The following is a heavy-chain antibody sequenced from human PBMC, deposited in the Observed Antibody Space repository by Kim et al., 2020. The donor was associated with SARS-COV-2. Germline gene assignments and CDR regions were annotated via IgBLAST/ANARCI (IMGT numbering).Heavy chain of an antibody. Sequence: GGSLRLSCGASGFTVSSFGMDWVRQAPGKGLEWVAGISTDGSKKYYADSVKGRFTISKDNSQNTLSLQMNSLRIEDTAVYYCARSVDYEFWGQGVLVTAS. CDR1: GFTVSSFG. V-gene: IGHV3-30*03. CDR2: ISTDGSKK. CDR3: ARSVDYEF. D-gene: IGHD4-17*01. J-gene: IGHJ4*02.